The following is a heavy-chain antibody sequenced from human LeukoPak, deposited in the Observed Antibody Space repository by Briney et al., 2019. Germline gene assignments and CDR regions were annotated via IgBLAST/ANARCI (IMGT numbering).Heavy chain of an antibody. CDR1: GGSFSGYY. J-gene: IGHJ4*02. Sequence: SETLSLTCAVYGGSFSGYYWSWIRQPPGKGLEWIGEINHSGSTNYNPSLKSRVTISVDTSKNQFSLKLSSVTAADTAVYYCARGRLYYYDSSAFGYWGQGTLVTVSS. V-gene: IGHV4-34*01. CDR2: INHSGST. CDR3: ARGRLYYYDSSAFGY. D-gene: IGHD3-22*01.